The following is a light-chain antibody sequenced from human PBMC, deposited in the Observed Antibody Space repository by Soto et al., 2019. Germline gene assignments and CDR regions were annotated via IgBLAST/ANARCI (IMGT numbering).Light chain of an antibody. Sequence: QSVLTQPASVSGSPGQSITISCTGTSSDVGNYDLVSWCQQHPGKAPKLMIYEDSKRPSGVSNRFSGSKSGNTASLTISGLXAEDEADYYCCSYAGSSTLYVFGTGTKVTVL. CDR3: CSYAGSSTLYV. V-gene: IGLV2-23*01. CDR2: EDS. CDR1: SSDVGNYDL. J-gene: IGLJ1*01.